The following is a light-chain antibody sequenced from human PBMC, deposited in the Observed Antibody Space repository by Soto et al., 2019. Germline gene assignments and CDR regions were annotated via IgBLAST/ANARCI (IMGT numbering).Light chain of an antibody. J-gene: IGKJ1*01. CDR3: QQYGSSPWT. CDR1: QSVSNSY. CDR2: GAS. V-gene: IGKV3-20*01. Sequence: EIVLTQSPGTLSLSPGERATLSCRASQSVSNSYLAWYQQKPGQAPRPLISGASRRATGVPDRFSGSGSGTDFTLTISRLEPEDFAVYYCQQYGSSPWTFGQGTKGDIK.